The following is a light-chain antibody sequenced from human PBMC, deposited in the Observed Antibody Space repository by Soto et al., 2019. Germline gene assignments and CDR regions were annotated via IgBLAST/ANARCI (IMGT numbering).Light chain of an antibody. CDR3: NSYTTLSNRV. J-gene: IGLJ1*01. Sequence: QSVLTQPPSVSGAPGQRVTISCTGSSSNIGAGHDVHWYQQLPGTAPKLLIYEVTNRPSGVSDRFSGSKSGNTASLTISGLQAEDEANYYCNSYTTLSNRVFGTGTKLTVL. CDR1: SSNIGAGHD. V-gene: IGLV1-40*01. CDR2: EVT.